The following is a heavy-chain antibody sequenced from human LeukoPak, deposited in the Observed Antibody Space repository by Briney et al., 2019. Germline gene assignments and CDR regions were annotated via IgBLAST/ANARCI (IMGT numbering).Heavy chain of an antibody. Sequence: ASVKVSCKASGYTFTTYYMHWVRQAPGQGFEGMGIINPSGGSTNYAQKFQGRVTMTRDTSTSTVYMELSSLRSDDTAVYYCARDLGGSYQDYWGQGTLVTVSS. D-gene: IGHD1-26*01. J-gene: IGHJ4*02. CDR2: INPSGGST. CDR3: ARDLGGSYQDY. V-gene: IGHV1-46*01. CDR1: GYTFTTYY.